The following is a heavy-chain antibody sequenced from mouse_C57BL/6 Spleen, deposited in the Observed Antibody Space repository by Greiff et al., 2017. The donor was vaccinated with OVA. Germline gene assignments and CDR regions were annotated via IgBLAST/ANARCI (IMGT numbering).Heavy chain of an antibody. V-gene: IGHV1-50*01. J-gene: IGHJ1*03. D-gene: IGHD1-1*01. Sequence: QVQLQQPGAELVKPGASVKLSCKASGYTFTSYWMQWVKQRPGHGLEWIGEIDPSDSYTNYNQKFKGKATLTVDTSSSTAYMQLSSLTSEDSAVYYCARRGGSSYWYFDVWGTGTTVTVSS. CDR1: GYTFTSYW. CDR2: IDPSDSYT. CDR3: ARRGGSSYWYFDV.